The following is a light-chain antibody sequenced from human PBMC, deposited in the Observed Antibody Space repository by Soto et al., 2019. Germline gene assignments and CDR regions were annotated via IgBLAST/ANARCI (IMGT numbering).Light chain of an antibody. V-gene: IGLV1-40*01. CDR2: TNV. CDR3: LSYDSSLSAFYV. CDR1: SSNIGAGSD. J-gene: IGLJ1*01. Sequence: QSALTQPASVSGSPGQSITISCTGSSSNIGAGSDVHWYQQLPRTAPKLLIFTNVNRPSGVPDRFSGSKSGTSASLAITGLQAEDEADYYCLSYDSSLSAFYVFGTGTKLTVL.